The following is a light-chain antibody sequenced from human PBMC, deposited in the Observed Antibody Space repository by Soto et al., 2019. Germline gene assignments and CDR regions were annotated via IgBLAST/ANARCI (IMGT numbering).Light chain of an antibody. Sequence: QSALTQPASVSGSPGHSITISCTGTSSDVGAYNYVSWYQHHPGKAPKLMIYDVSHRPSGVSDRFSGSKSGNTASLTISGLQAEDEADYYCSSWGGASAPLLFGGGTKLTVL. J-gene: IGLJ3*02. CDR3: SSWGGASAPLL. CDR1: SSDVGAYNY. V-gene: IGLV2-14*03. CDR2: DVS.